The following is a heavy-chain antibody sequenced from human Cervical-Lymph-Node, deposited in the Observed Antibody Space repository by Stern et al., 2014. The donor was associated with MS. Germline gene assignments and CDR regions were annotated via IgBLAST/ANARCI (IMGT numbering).Heavy chain of an antibody. V-gene: IGHV3-23*04. D-gene: IGHD6-19*01. CDR2: ISGSDGST. CDR3: AKVYGSGPFDY. CDR1: GFTFSSYA. Sequence: EVQLVESGGTLVQPGGSLRLSCAASGFTFSSYAMSWVRQAPGKGLEWVSVISGSDGSTFIADSLRGRFTISRDNSKNTLFLQMNSLRAEDPAVYYCAKVYGSGPFDYWGQGTLVTVSS. J-gene: IGHJ4*02.